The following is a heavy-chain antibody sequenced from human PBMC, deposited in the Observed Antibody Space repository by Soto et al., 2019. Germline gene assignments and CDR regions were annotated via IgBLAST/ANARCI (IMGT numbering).Heavy chain of an antibody. CDR2: ISWNSAST. CDR1: GFTYEDFA. J-gene: IGHJ6*02. CDR3: VKDFRRYTNGLDV. Sequence: EVQLVESGGGLVEPGKSLRLSCVVSGFTYEDFAMHWVRRAPGKGLEWVSGISWNSASTGYADSVTGRFTISRDNAKNSLYLQMRNLTGDDTAMYYCVKDFRRYTNGLDVWGPGTSVTVSS. V-gene: IGHV3-9*01. D-gene: IGHD5-18*01.